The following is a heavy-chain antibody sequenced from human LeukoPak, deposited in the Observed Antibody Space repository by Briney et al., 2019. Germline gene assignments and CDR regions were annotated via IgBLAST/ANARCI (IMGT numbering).Heavy chain of an antibody. CDR1: GFTFSNYA. D-gene: IGHD5-18*01. J-gene: IGHJ3*02. CDR3: ARVNHVDTAGAFDI. CDR2: ITGNGGST. Sequence: GGSLRLSCAASGFTFSNYAIYWVRQAPGKGLEYVSAITGNGGSTYYANSVKGRFTISRDNSKNTLYLQMGSLRAEDMAVYYCARVNHVDTAGAFDIWGQGTMVTVSS. V-gene: IGHV3-64*01.